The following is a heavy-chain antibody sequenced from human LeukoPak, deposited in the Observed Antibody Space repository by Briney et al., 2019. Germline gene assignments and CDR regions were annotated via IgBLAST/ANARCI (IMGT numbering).Heavy chain of an antibody. CDR2: IYYSGST. Sequence: SETLSLTCTVSGGSVSSGSYYWSWIRQPPGKGLEWIGYIYYSGSTYYNPSLKSRVTISVDTSKNQFSLKLSSVTAADTAVYYCAQGGSSGVVWGQGTLVTVSS. V-gene: IGHV4-31*03. D-gene: IGHD3-10*01. J-gene: IGHJ4*02. CDR1: GGSVSSGSYY. CDR3: AQGGSSGVV.